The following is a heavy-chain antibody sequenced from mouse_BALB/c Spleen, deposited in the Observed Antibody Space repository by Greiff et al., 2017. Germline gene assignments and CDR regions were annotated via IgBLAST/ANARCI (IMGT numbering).Heavy chain of an antibody. J-gene: IGHJ1*01. Sequence: EVKLMESGPSLVKPSQTLSLTCSVTGDSITSGYWNWIRKFPGNKLEYMGYISYSGSTYYNPSLKSRISITRDTSKNQYYLQLNSVTTEDTATYYCARYGYGSSYWYFDVWGAGTTVTVSS. V-gene: IGHV3-8*02. CDR3: ARYGYGSSYWYFDV. D-gene: IGHD1-1*01. CDR1: GDSITSGY. CDR2: ISYSGST.